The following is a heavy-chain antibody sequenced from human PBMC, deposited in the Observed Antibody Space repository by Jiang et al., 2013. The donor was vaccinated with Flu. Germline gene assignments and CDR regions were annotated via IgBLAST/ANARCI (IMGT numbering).Heavy chain of an antibody. D-gene: IGHD3-9*01. J-gene: IGHJ4*02. CDR3: ARSINTHLADD. CDR1: GFTFNNFW. V-gene: IGHV3-7*01. CDR2: INEGGDVI. Sequence: VQLVESGGGLVQPGGSLRLSCAGSGFTFNNFWVTWVRQAPGKGLEWVTNINEGGDVIRYADSVKGRFTVSRDNARNSVHLQMTSLRVEDTAVYYCARSINTHLADDWGQGTLVTVSS.